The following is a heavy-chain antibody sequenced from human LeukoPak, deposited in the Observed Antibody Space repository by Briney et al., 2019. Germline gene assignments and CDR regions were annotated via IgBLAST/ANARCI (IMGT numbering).Heavy chain of an antibody. V-gene: IGHV3-21*01. CDR3: ARDSLHPRRLSDAFDV. J-gene: IGHJ3*01. CDR2: ISSSSSYI. Sequence: GGSLRLSCAASGFTFSTYNMNWVRQAPGKGLEWVSSISSSSSYIYYADSVKVRFTISRDNAKNSLYLQMNSLGAEDSAVYYCARDSLHPRRLSDAFDVWGQGTMVTVSS. D-gene: IGHD3-16*02. CDR1: GFTFSTYN.